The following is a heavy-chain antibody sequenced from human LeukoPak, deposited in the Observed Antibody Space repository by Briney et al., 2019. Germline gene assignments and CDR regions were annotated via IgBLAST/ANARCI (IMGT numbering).Heavy chain of an antibody. D-gene: IGHD5-18*01. CDR2: INSDGSST. J-gene: IGHJ6*03. CDR3: ARDLVEYSYGYPYYYYYMDV. CDR1: GFTFSSYG. Sequence: GGSLRLSCAASGFTFSSYGMSWVRQAPGKGLVWVSRINSDGSSTSYADSVKGRFTISRDNAKNTLYLQMNSLRAEDTAVYYCARDLVEYSYGYPYYYYYMDVWGKGTTVTVSS. V-gene: IGHV3-74*01.